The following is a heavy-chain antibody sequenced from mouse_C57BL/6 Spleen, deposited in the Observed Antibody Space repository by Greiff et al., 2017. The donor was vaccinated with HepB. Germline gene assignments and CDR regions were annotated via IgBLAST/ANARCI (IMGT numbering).Heavy chain of an antibody. CDR3: EWRHYYGSLYAMDY. D-gene: IGHD1-1*01. J-gene: IGHJ4*01. CDR2: ISSGSSTI. V-gene: IGHV5-17*01. Sequence: EVQGVESGGGLVKPGGSLKLSCAASGFTFSDYGMHWVRQAPEKGLEWVAYISSGSSTIYYADTAKGRFTISRDNAKTTLFLQMPSLRTEDTAMYYCEWRHYYGSLYAMDYWGQGTSVTVSS. CDR1: GFTFSDYG.